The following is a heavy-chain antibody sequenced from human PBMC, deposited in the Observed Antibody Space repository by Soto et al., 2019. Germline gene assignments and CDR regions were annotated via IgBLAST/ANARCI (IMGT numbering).Heavy chain of an antibody. CDR3: KRDVVASSPPGADY. D-gene: IGHD5-12*01. V-gene: IGHV3-23*01. Sequence: EVQLLGSGGGLVRPGGSLRLSCAASGFTFSIFPMSWVRQAPGKGPEWVAAIKAGGGDTYYADSVKGRFTISRDNSENILYLLMNSLTVEDTAMYYCKRDVVASSPPGADYWGQGTLVTVSS. CDR1: GFTFSIFP. CDR2: IKAGGGDT. J-gene: IGHJ4*02.